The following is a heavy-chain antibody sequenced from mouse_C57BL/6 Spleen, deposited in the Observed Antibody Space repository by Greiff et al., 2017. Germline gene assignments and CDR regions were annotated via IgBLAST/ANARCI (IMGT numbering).Heavy chain of an antibody. J-gene: IGHJ3*01. D-gene: IGHD1-1*01. V-gene: IGHV1-80*01. CDR2: IYPGDGDT. CDR3: ARDGITTVAY. CDR1: GYAFSRYW. Sequence: QVQLQQSGAELVKPGASVKISCKASGYAFSRYWLNWVTQRPGQGLEWIGQIYPGDGDTNYNGKFKGKATLTADKSSSPAYMQLSSLTSEDSAVYFCARDGITTVAYWGQGTLVTVSA.